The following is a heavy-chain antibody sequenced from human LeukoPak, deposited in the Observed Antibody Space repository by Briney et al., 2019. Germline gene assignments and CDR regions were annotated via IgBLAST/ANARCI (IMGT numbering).Heavy chain of an antibody. V-gene: IGHV3-30*02. CDR1: GFTFSSYG. J-gene: IGHJ5*02. Sequence: PGGSLRLPCAASGFTFSSYGMHWVRQAPGKGLEWVAFIRYDGSNKYYADSVKGRFTISRDNSKNTLYLQMNSLRAEDTAVYYCAKDAPLVVVVPAAIPYWFDPWGQGTLVTVSS. CDR3: AKDAPLVVVVPAAIPYWFDP. D-gene: IGHD2-2*01. CDR2: IRYDGSNK.